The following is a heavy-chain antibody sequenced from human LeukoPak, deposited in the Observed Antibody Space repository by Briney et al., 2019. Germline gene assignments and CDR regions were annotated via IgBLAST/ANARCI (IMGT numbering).Heavy chain of an antibody. CDR2: FSSSGSN. Sequence: PSETLSLTCTVSGDSISNYYWNWLRQPAGKGLEWIGRFSSSGSNNYNPSLKSRVTISVDKSKNHVSLKLPSVTAADTAVYYCARGVVPAEINYYYYMDAWGKGTTVTVSS. J-gene: IGHJ6*03. D-gene: IGHD2-2*01. V-gene: IGHV4-4*07. CDR3: ARGVVPAEINYYYYMDA. CDR1: GDSISNYY.